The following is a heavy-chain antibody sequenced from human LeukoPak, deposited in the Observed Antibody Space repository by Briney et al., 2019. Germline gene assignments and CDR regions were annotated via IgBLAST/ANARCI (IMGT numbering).Heavy chain of an antibody. CDR2: MIPIFGTA. CDR1: GGSFSSYA. CDR3: ARDDHWGSGRDAFDI. V-gene: IGHV1-69*13. Sequence: ASVKVSFTASGGSFSSYAISWWRQAPGQGLEWMGGMIPIFGTANYAQKFQSRVTITQDDSTHTAYMELSSLRSEDTAVYYCARDDHWGSGRDAFDIWGQGTMVTVSS. D-gene: IGHD7-27*01. J-gene: IGHJ3*02.